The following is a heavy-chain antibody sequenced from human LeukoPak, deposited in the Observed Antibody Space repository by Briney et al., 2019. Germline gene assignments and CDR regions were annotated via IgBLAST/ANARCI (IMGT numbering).Heavy chain of an antibody. CDR3: AREGPIAPYYFDY. V-gene: IGHV4-34*01. D-gene: IGHD6-13*01. J-gene: IGHJ4*02. Sequence: SETLSLTCAVYGGSFSGYYWSWIRQPPGKGLEWIGEINHSGSTNYNPSLKSRVTISIDTSKNQFSLKLSSVTAADTAVYYCAREGPIAPYYFDYWGQGTLVTVSS. CDR1: GGSFSGYY. CDR2: INHSGST.